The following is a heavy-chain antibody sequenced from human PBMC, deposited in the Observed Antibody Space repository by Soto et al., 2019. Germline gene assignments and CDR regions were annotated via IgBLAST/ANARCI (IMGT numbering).Heavy chain of an antibody. CDR3: ANSITKVRGVIIHPPAY. CDR1: GFTFSSYA. Sequence: GGSLRLSCGASGFTFSSYAMSWVRQAPGEGLEWVSVISGSGGSTYYADSVKGRFTIFRDNSKNTLYLQMNSLRAEDTAVYYCANSITKVRGVIIHPPAYWGQGTLVTVSS. V-gene: IGHV3-23*01. J-gene: IGHJ4*02. D-gene: IGHD3-10*01. CDR2: ISGSGGST.